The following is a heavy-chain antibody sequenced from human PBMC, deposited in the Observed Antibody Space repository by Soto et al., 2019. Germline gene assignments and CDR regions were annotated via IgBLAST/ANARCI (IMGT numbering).Heavy chain of an antibody. D-gene: IGHD6-19*01. Sequence: QVQLVESGGGVVQPGRSLRLSCAASGFTFSTYAMHWVRQAPGKGLEWVGVIVSDGSRKYYADSVVKGRFTISRDKSKNTLYLQMDSLRAEDTAVYKCARTIAEAGPDAFDIWGQGTMVTVSS. CDR2: IVSDGSRK. J-gene: IGHJ3*02. CDR1: GFTFSTYA. CDR3: ARTIAEAGPDAFDI. V-gene: IGHV3-30-3*01.